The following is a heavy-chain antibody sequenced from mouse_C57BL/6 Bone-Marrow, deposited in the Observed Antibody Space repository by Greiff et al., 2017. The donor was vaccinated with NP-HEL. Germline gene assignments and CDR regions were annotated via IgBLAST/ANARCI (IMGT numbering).Heavy chain of an antibody. CDR3: ARRGKITTVAFDY. J-gene: IGHJ2*01. CDR1: GYTFTSYW. V-gene: IGHV1-55*01. Sequence: QVQLQQSGAELVKPGASVKMSCKASGYTFTSYWITWVKQRPGQGLEWIGDIYPGSGSTNYNEKFKSKATLTVDTSSSTAYMQLSSLTSEDSAVYYCARRGKITTVAFDYWGQGTTLTVSS. CDR2: IYPGSGST. D-gene: IGHD1-1*01.